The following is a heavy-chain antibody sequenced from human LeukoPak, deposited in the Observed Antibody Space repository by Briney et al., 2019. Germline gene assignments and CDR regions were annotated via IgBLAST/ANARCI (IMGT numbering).Heavy chain of an antibody. Sequence: ASVKVSCXASGYTFTSYDINWVRQATGQGLGWMGWMNPNSGNTGYAQKFQGRVTITRNTSISTAYMELSSLRSEDTAVYYCARGVRGSFSWDYWGQGTLVTVSS. D-gene: IGHD2/OR15-2a*01. CDR1: GYTFTSYD. CDR3: ARGVRGSFSWDY. J-gene: IGHJ4*02. V-gene: IGHV1-8*03. CDR2: MNPNSGNT.